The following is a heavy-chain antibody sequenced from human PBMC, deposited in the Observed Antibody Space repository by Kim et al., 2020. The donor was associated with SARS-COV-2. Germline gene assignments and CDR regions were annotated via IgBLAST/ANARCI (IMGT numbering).Heavy chain of an antibody. V-gene: IGHV3-23*01. CDR1: GFTFTTYS. CDR2: ISGSGTKT. J-gene: IGHJ4*02. CDR3: AGQWSTGY. Sequence: GGSLRLSCAASGFTFTTYSMNWVRQAPGKGLEWVSVISGSGTKTSYADSVKGRFTISRDNSKNTLYLQMSSLRGEDTAVYYCAGQWSTGYWGLGTLVTVSS. D-gene: IGHD2-15*01.